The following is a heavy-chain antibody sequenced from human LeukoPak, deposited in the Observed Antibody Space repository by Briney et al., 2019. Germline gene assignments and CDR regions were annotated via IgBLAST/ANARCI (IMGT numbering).Heavy chain of an antibody. CDR2: ISSYNDNT. V-gene: IGHV1-18*01. J-gene: IGHJ3*02. D-gene: IGHD3-10*01. Sequence: ASVKVSCKASGYTCTINGLSWERQSPGQGLEWMGWISSYNDNTNYAQKLQGRVTMSTYTFTSTDYMELRSLRSDDTAVYYCARDIGMVRGVMTTARRAFDIWGQGTMVTVSS. CDR1: GYTCTING. CDR3: ARDIGMVRGVMTTARRAFDI.